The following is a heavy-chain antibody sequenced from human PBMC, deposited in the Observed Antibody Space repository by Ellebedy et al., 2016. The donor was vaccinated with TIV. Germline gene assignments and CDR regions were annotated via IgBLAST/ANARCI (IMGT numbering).Heavy chain of an antibody. V-gene: IGHV3-7*01. CDR1: GFTFSNYW. J-gene: IGHJ4*02. CDR3: ARDYYDSSGYYHGDY. CDR2: IKQDESEK. D-gene: IGHD3-22*01. Sequence: GESLKISCEASGFTFSNYWMTWVRQAPGKGLEWVANIKQDESEKYYVDSVKGRFSISRDNAKNSLYLQMNSLRAEDTAVYYCARDYYDSSGYYHGDYWGQGTLVTVSS.